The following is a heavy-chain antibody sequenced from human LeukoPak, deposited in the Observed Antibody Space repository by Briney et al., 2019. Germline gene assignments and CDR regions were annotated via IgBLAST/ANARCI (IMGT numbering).Heavy chain of an antibody. D-gene: IGHD3-22*01. Sequence: QTGGSLRLSCAASGFTVSSNYMSWVRQAPGKGLEGVSVIYSGGSTGYADSVKGRFTISRDNAKNSLYLQMNSLRAEDTALYHCARVREEHYCDSSGYYRDAFDIWGQGTMVTVSS. J-gene: IGHJ3*02. CDR3: ARVREEHYCDSSGYYRDAFDI. CDR1: GFTVSSNY. V-gene: IGHV3-53*01. CDR2: IYSGGST.